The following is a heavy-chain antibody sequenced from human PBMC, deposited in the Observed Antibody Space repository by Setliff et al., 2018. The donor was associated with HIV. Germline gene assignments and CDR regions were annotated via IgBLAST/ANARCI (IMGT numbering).Heavy chain of an antibody. Sequence: LSLTCAVYGGSFSGYYWSWIRQPPGKGLEWIGEINHSGSTNYNPSLKSRVTISVDTSKNQFSLKLSSVTAADTAVYYCARGLYSSGWYGIWGQGTMVTVSS. D-gene: IGHD6-19*01. CDR1: GGSFSGYY. CDR3: ARGLYSSGWYGI. V-gene: IGHV4-34*01. J-gene: IGHJ3*02. CDR2: INHSGST.